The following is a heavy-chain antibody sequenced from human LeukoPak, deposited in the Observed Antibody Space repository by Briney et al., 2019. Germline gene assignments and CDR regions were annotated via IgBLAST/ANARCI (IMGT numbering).Heavy chain of an antibody. CDR3: AKSHSSGWYYFDY. CDR2: ISDGGSTT. J-gene: IGHJ4*02. CDR1: GLTFRSYA. D-gene: IGHD6-19*01. Sequence: GGSLRLSCAASGLTFRSYAMSWVRQAPGKGLEWISTISDGGSTTYYADSVKGRFTISRDNSKNTMYLQMNSLRAEDTAVYYCAKSHSSGWYYFDYWGQGTLVTGSS. V-gene: IGHV3-23*01.